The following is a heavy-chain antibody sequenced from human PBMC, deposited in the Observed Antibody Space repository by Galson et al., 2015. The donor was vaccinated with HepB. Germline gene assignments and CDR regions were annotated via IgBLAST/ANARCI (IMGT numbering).Heavy chain of an antibody. V-gene: IGHV3-53*01. D-gene: IGHD3-22*01. J-gene: IGHJ4*02. CDR2: IYPGGSA. CDR1: ELTVSSNY. CDR3: ARESREYYCDSSGYYVI. Sequence: SLRLSCAASELTVSSNYMTWVRQAPGKGPEWVSVIYPGGSANYADSVKGRFTISRDDSKNTLYLQMSSLRAEDTAVYYCARESREYYCDSSGYYVIWGQGTLVTVSS.